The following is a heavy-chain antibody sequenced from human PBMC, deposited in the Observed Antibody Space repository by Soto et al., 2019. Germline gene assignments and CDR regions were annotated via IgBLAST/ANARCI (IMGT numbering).Heavy chain of an antibody. CDR2: INPNGGGT. V-gene: IGHV1-2*02. CDR1: GYTFTAYY. D-gene: IGHD3-10*01. Sequence: ASVKVSCKASGYTFTAYYIHWVRQAPGQGLEWMGWINPNGGGTKYAQKFQGRVTMTRDTSINTAYMELTRLTSDDTAVYYCARAIHTMIQGVRFRVDQWGQGTLVTVSS. J-gene: IGHJ4*02. CDR3: ARAIHTMIQGVRFRVDQ.